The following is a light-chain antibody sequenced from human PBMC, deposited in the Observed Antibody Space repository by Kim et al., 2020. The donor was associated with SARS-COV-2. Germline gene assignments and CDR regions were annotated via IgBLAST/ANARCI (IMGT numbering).Light chain of an antibody. CDR3: GTWDNSLGSWV. CDR2: DND. CDR1: TSNIGRNL. V-gene: IGLV1-51*01. Sequence: QSVLTQTPSVSAAPGQKVTISCSGTTSNIGRNLVSWYQHLPGTAPKLLIYDNDNRPSGIPDRFSGSKSGTSATLDITGLQTGDEADFYCGTWDNSLGSWVLGTGTKVIVL. J-gene: IGLJ1*01.